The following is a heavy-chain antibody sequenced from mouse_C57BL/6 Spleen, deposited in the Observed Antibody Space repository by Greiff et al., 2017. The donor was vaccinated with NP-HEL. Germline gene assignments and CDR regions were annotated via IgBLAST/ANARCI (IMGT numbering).Heavy chain of an antibody. CDR3: ARSPDYYGVGYAMDY. J-gene: IGHJ4*01. V-gene: IGHV1-26*01. D-gene: IGHD1-1*01. CDR2: INPNNGGT. CDR1: GYTFTDYY. Sequence: EVQLQQSGPELVKPGASVKISCKASGYTFTDYYMNWVKQSHGKSLEWIGDINPNNGGTSYNQKFKGKATLTVDKSSSTAYMELRSLTSEDSAVYYCARSPDYYGVGYAMDYWGQGTSVTVSS.